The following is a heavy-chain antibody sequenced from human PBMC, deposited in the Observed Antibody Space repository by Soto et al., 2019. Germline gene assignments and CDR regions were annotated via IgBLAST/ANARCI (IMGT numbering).Heavy chain of an antibody. CDR2: ISGSGGST. J-gene: IGHJ4*02. Sequence: GGSLRLSCAASGFTFSSYAMSWVRQAPGKGLEWVSAISGSGGSTYYADSVKGRFTISRDNSKNTLYLQMNSLRAEDTAVYYCAKVPDIVVVPAAYIDYWGQGTLVTVSS. CDR1: GFTFSSYA. V-gene: IGHV3-23*01. D-gene: IGHD2-2*01. CDR3: AKVPDIVVVPAAYIDY.